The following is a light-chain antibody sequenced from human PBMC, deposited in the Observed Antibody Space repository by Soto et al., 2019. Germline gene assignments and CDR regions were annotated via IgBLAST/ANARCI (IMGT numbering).Light chain of an antibody. Sequence: DIVMTQTPLSPPVTLGQPASISCRSSQSIVHSGGNTYLSWLPQWPGQPPRVLIYKISNRFSGVPARFSGSGAGTDFTLKISRVEAEDVGVYYCMQATQSPYTFGQGTKVEIK. CDR3: MQATQSPYT. CDR1: QSIVHSGGNTY. CDR2: KIS. V-gene: IGKV2-24*01. J-gene: IGKJ2*01.